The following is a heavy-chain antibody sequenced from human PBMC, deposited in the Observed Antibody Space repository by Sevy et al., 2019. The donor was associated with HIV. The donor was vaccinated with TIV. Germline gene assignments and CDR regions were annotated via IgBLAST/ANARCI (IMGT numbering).Heavy chain of an antibody. D-gene: IGHD1-26*01. CDR2: IGWNSDII. V-gene: IGHV3-9*01. CDR1: GFTFDDYA. Sequence: GGSLRLSCAASGFTFDDYAMHWVRQAPGKGLEWVSGIGWNSDIIAYADSVMSRFTISRDNAKNSLYLQMDSLRPKDTALYYCAKDMDPRYIYYYMDVWGKGTTVTVSS. CDR3: AKDMDPRYIYYYMDV. J-gene: IGHJ6*03.